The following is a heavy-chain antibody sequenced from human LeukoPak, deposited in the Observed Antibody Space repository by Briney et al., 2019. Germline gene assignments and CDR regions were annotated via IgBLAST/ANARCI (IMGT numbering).Heavy chain of an antibody. CDR3: ARDRGGRLNYYEMDV. CDR1: RGTFSSYA. D-gene: IGHD1-26*01. J-gene: IGHJ6*04. CDR2: ITPNSGAT. Sequence: ASVKVSCKASRGTFSSYAISGVRQAPGQGREWMGWITPNSGATNSAQKFQGRVTLTRDTSITTAPMELTNLRSDDTAMYYCARDRGGRLNYYEMDVWGKGTTVTVSS. V-gene: IGHV1-2*02.